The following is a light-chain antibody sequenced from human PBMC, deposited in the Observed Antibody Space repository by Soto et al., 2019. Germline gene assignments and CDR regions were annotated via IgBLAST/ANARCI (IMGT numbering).Light chain of an antibody. CDR2: DVT. CDR1: SSDVGGYKY. J-gene: IGLJ1*01. CDR3: SSYTLTITL. Sequence: QSVLTQPASVSGSPGQSITISCTGTSSDVGGYKYVSWYQLHPGTAPKLVIYDVTNRPSGVSNRFSGSKSGNTASLTISGLQADDEADYFCSSYTLTITLFVTVSKVT. V-gene: IGLV2-14*01.